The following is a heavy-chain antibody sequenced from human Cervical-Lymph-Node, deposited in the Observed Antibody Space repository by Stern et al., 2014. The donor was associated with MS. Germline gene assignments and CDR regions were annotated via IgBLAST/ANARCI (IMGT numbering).Heavy chain of an antibody. D-gene: IGHD3-10*01. CDR2: ISHDGVS. V-gene: IGHV4-34*01. J-gene: IGHJ4*02. CDR3: ARGGYYGSGTPRLDY. CDR1: GGSFSGYY. Sequence: QVQLQQWGAGLLRPSETLSLNCTVYGGSFSGYYWTWIRQPPGKGLEWGGEISHDGVSTDSPSLRSRITISFATSKNQFFLKLKSVTAADTAVYYCARGGYYGSGTPRLDYWGQGTLVPVSS.